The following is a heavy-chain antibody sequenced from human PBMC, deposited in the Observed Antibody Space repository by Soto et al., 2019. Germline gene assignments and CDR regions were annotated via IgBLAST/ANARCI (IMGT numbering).Heavy chain of an antibody. J-gene: IGHJ4*02. CDR3: ARGWGRIFDY. CDR1: GGSISSYY. V-gene: IGHV4-59*12. Sequence: SETLSLTCTVSGGSISSYYWSWIRQPPGKGLEWIGYIYYSGSTNYNPSLKSRVTISVDTSKNQFSLKLSFVTAADTAVYYCARGWGRIFDYWGQGTLVTVSS. CDR2: IYYSGST. D-gene: IGHD7-27*01.